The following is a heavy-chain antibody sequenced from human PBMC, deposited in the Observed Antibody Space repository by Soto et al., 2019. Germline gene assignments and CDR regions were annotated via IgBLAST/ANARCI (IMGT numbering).Heavy chain of an antibody. V-gene: IGHV3-23*01. CDR3: AKSQPPFREVDY. Sequence: GGSLRLSCTASGFTFSNYAMSWVRQAPGKGLEWVSGIGNSGGSTYYADSVKGRFTISRDNPKNTLYLQMNSLRVEDTAVYYCAKSQPPFREVDYWGQGTLVTVSS. D-gene: IGHD3-3*02. CDR1: GFTFSNYA. J-gene: IGHJ4*02. CDR2: IGNSGGST.